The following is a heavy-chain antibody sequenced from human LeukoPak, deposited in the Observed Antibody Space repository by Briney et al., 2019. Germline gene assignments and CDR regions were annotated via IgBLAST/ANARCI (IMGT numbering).Heavy chain of an antibody. CDR3: AKSNGYGLVDI. Sequence: PSETLSLTCTVSGGSISGYSWSWIRQSPGGELEWIGYIYYSGDTAYNPSLRSRVTVSVDTSKNQLSLQLSSVTAADTAVYYCAKSNGYGLVDIWGQGTMVTVSS. CDR1: GGSISGYS. D-gene: IGHD3-10*01. CDR2: IYYSGDT. V-gene: IGHV4-59*12. J-gene: IGHJ3*02.